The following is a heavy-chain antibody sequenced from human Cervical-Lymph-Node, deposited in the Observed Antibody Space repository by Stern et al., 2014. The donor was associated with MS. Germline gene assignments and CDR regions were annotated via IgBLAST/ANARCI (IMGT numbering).Heavy chain of an antibody. CDR3: ARDRSLGVTPFFDY. V-gene: IGHV1-69*01. CDR2: IRPILGTT. CDR1: GGSFRHNA. J-gene: IGHJ4*02. Sequence: EHLVESGAEVKKPGSSVTVTCRASGGSFRHNAIAWVRQAPGPGLEWMGAIRPILGTTDFARRFQGRLAIKADDSADVIYMELNSLTSEDTAVYYCARDRSLGVTPFFDYWGQGTLVTVSS. D-gene: IGHD3-16*01.